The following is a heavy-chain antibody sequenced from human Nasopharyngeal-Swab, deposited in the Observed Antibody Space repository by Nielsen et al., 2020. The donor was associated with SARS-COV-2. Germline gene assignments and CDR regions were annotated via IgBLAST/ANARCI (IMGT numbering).Heavy chain of an antibody. CDR1: GYTFRIYY. Sequence: ASVQVSCKASGYTFRIYYMHWVRQAPGQGLEWIGLINPSGGQTTYAQKFQGRVTMTRDTSTSTVYMELSSLRSEDTAVYYCARDLDPATAGALDIWGQGTMVTVSS. CDR2: INPSGGQT. D-gene: IGHD2-2*01. CDR3: ARDLDPATAGALDI. V-gene: IGHV1-46*01. J-gene: IGHJ3*02.